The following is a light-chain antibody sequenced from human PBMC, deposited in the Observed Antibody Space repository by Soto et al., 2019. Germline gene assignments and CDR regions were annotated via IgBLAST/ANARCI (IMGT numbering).Light chain of an antibody. Sequence: EIVMTQSPATLSVSPGERATLSCRASESVSGNLAWYQQKPGQAPRLLIYDTASRATAIPARFSGSGSGTEFTLTISRLQDEDFEFYYRQQYSKWPTFGQGTRLEIK. CDR3: QQYSKWPT. CDR2: DTA. CDR1: ESVSGN. V-gene: IGKV3-15*01. J-gene: IGKJ5*01.